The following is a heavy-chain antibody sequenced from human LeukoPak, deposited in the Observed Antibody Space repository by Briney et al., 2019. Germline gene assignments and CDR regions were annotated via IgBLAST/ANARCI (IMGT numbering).Heavy chain of an antibody. CDR1: GGSISSYY. CDR3: ARTYYYDSSGPYY. CDR2: IYYSGST. V-gene: IGHV4-39*07. D-gene: IGHD3-22*01. Sequence: SETLSLTCTVSGGSISSYYWGWIRQPPGKGLEWIGSIYYSGSTFYNPSLESRVTISVDTSKNQFSLKLSSVTAADTAVYYCARTYYYDSSGPYYWGQGTLVTVSS. J-gene: IGHJ4*02.